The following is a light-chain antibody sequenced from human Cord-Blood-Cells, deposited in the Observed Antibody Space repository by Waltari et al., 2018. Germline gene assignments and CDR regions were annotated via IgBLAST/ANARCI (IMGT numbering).Light chain of an antibody. CDR2: GKN. V-gene: IGLV3-19*01. Sequence: SSELTQDPAVSVALGQTVRITFQGDSLSSYYASWYQQKQGQAPVLVIYGKNNRPSGIPDLFAGSSSGNTASLTIAVAQAEDEADYYCNSRDSSVNYVFGTGTKVTVL. CDR3: NSRDSSVNYV. J-gene: IGLJ1*01. CDR1: SLSSYY.